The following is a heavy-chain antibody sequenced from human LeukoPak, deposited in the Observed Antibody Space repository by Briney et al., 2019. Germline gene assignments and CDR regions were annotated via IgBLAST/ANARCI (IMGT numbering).Heavy chain of an antibody. CDR1: GYTFTGYY. CDR2: INPNSGGT. Sequence: ASVKVSCKXSGYTFTGYYMHWVRQAPGQGLEWMGRINPNSGGTNYAQKFQGRVTMTRDTSISTAYMELSRLRSDDTAVYYLASAYHGGLFDYWGQGTRVPVSS. V-gene: IGHV1-2*06. J-gene: IGHJ4*02. CDR3: ASAYHGGLFDY. D-gene: IGHD4-23*01.